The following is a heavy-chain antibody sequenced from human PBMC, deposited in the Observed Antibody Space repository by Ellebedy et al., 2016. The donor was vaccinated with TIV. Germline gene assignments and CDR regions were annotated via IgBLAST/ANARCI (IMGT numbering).Heavy chain of an antibody. CDR2: INSDGSST. CDR3: ARRSSSGAFDY. CDR1: GFTFSSYW. Sequence: GGSLRLXXAASGFTFSSYWMHWVRQAPGKGLVWVSRINSDGSSTSYADSVKGRFTISRDNAKNTLYLQMNSLRAEDTAVYYCARRSSSGAFDYWGQGTLVTVSS. J-gene: IGHJ4*02. V-gene: IGHV3-74*01.